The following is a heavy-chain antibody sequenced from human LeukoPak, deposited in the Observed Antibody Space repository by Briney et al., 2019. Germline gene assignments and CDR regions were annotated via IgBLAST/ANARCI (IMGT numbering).Heavy chain of an antibody. CDR3: ARRLTRPERFDS. CDR2: ISYSGNT. V-gene: IGHV4-39*07. D-gene: IGHD3-9*01. J-gene: IGHJ4*02. Sequence: SETLSLTCTVSGGAISSSNYYWGWIRQPPGKGLEWIGSISYSGNTYYNPSLQSRVTISVDTSKNQFSLKLSSVTAADTAVFYCARRLTRPERFDSWGQGTLVTVSS. CDR1: GGAISSSNYY.